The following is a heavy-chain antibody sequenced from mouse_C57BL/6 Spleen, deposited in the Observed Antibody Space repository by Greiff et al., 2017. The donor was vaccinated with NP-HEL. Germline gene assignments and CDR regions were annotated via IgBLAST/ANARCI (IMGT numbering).Heavy chain of an antibody. CDR1: GYTFTDYN. V-gene: IGHV1-22*01. Sequence: VQLKESGPELVKPGASVKMSCKASGYTFTDYNMHWVKQSHGKSLEWIGYINPNNGGTSYNQKFKGKATLTVNKSSSTAYMELRSLTSEDSAVYYCARDFITTVDYWGQGTTLTVSS. CDR3: ARDFITTVDY. J-gene: IGHJ2*01. CDR2: INPNNGGT. D-gene: IGHD1-1*01.